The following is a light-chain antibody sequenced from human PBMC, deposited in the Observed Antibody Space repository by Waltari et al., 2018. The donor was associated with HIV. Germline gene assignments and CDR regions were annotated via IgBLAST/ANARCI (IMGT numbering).Light chain of an antibody. V-gene: IGLV1-44*01. J-gene: IGLJ3*02. CDR2: SNN. Sequence: QSVLTQPPSASGTPGRRVTISCSGNNSTVGSNPVNWYRQVPGTAPKLLRFSNNQRPSGVPDRFSGSKSGTSASLAIRGLKSEDEADYYCAARDDSLNAWVFGGGTKVTVL. CDR1: NSTVGSNP. CDR3: AARDDSLNAWV.